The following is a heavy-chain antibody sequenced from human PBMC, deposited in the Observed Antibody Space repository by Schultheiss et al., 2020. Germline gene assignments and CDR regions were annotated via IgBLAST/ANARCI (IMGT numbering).Heavy chain of an antibody. Sequence: GGSLRLSCAASGFTFDDYGMSWVRQAPGKGLEWVAVIWYDGSNKYYADSVKGRFTISRDNSKNTLYLQMNSLRAEDTAVYYCAREPSTHYYDSSGLDYWGQGTLVTVSS. CDR2: IWYDGSNK. V-gene: IGHV3-33*08. CDR1: GFTFDDYG. CDR3: AREPSTHYYDSSGLDY. D-gene: IGHD3-22*01. J-gene: IGHJ4*02.